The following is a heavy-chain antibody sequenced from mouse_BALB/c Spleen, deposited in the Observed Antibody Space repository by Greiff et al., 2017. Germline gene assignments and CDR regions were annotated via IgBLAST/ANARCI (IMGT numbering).Heavy chain of an antibody. D-gene: IGHD1-1*01. J-gene: IGHJ2*01. V-gene: IGHV1S135*01. CDR3: ARGPPLYYYGSSVYYFDY. CDR2: IDPFNGGT. Sequence: VQLQQSGPELMKPGASVKISCKASGYSFTSYYMHWVKQSHGKSLEWIGYIDPFNGGTSYNQKFKGKATLTVDKSSSTAYMHLSSLTSEDSAVYYCARGPPLYYYGSSVYYFDYWGQGTTLTVSS. CDR1: GYSFTSYY.